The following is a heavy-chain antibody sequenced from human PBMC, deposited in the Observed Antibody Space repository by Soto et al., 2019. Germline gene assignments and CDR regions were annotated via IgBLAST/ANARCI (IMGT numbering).Heavy chain of an antibody. J-gene: IGHJ5*02. Sequence: QVRLVESGGGVVQPGRSLRLSCTASGFSFSSYAMYWFRQPPGKGLEWVAVISHDGINKHYAYSVKGRVTVSRDNSNHSLYLQRNSLRGEDTAMYYCARAMYSRDYFVKWFEPWGQGTLVTVSS. V-gene: IGHV3-30-3*01. D-gene: IGHD6-19*01. CDR1: GFSFSSYA. CDR2: ISHDGINK. CDR3: ARAMYSRDYFVKWFEP.